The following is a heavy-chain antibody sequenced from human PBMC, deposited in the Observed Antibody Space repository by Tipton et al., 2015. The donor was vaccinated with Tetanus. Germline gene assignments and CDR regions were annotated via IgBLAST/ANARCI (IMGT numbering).Heavy chain of an antibody. Sequence: SLRLSCAASGFAFSRCAMHWVRQAPGKGLQWVAVISYDGSKKYCADSVKGRFTISRDDSKSTLYLQMNSLRPDDTAVYYCARDQGGYSYGSSDYWGQGTLVTVSS. V-gene: IGHV3-30-3*01. J-gene: IGHJ4*02. CDR1: GFAFSRCA. CDR3: ARDQGGYSYGSSDY. CDR2: ISYDGSKK. D-gene: IGHD5-18*01.